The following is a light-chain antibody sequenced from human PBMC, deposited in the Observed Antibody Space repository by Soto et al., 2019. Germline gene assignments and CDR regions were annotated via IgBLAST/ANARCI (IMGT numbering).Light chain of an antibody. V-gene: IGLV2-8*01. CDR3: SSYVGTNSYV. J-gene: IGLJ1*01. CDR2: EVY. CDR1: SSDVGGYNY. Sequence: QSALTQPPSASGSPGQSVTISCTGTSSDVGGYNYVSWYQQHPGKAPELIIYEVYKRPSGVPDRFSGSKSGNTAALTVSGLQAEDEADYYCSSYVGTNSYVFGTGTKVTVL.